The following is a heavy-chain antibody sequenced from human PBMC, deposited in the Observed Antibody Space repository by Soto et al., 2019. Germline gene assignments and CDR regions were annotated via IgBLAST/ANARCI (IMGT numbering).Heavy chain of an antibody. V-gene: IGHV3-74*01. CDR3: ARDVGEYYDFWSGYGMDV. D-gene: IGHD3-3*01. CDR1: GFTFSSYW. Sequence: PVGSLRLSCAASGFTFSSYWMHWVRQAPGKGLVWLSRINSDGSSTSYADAVKGRFTISRDNAKNTLYLQMNSLRAEDTAVYYCARDVGEYYDFWSGYGMDVWGQGTTVTVSS. J-gene: IGHJ6*02. CDR2: INSDGSST.